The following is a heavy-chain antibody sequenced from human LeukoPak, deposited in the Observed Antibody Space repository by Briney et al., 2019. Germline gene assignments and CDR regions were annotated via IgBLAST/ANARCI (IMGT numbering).Heavy chain of an antibody. J-gene: IGHJ4*02. CDR3: ASGPYYGKAEFPYYFDY. CDR2: IWYDGSNK. V-gene: IGHV3-33*01. D-gene: IGHD3-10*01. CDR1: GFTFSSYG. Sequence: PGRSLRLSSAASGFTFSSYGMHWVRQAPGKGLEGGAVIWYDGSNKYYADSVKGRFTISRDNSKNTLYLQMNSLRAEDTAVYYCASGPYYGKAEFPYYFDYWGQGTLVTVSS.